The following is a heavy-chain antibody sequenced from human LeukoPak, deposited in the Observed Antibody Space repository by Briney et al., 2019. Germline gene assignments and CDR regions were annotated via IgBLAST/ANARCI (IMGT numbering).Heavy chain of an antibody. Sequence: PSDTLSLTCAVYGESFSGYYWSWIRQPPGKGLEWVGEINHSGSTNYNPSLKSRVTISVDTSKNQFSLKLSSVTAADTAVYYCARDIADGSSYSDFWYYYGMDVWGQGTTVTVSS. CDR3: ARDIADGSSYSDFWYYYGMDV. V-gene: IGHV4-34*01. D-gene: IGHD3-3*01. J-gene: IGHJ6*02. CDR1: GESFSGYY. CDR2: INHSGST.